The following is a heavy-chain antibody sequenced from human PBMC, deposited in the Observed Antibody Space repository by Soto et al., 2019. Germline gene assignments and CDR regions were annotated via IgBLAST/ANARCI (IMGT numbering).Heavy chain of an antibody. CDR1: GGSFSGYY. CDR2: INHSGST. V-gene: IGHV4-34*01. Sequence: QVQLQQWGAGLLKPSETLSLTCAVYGGSFSGYYWSWIRQPPGKGLEWIGEINHSGSTNYNPSLKSRATISVDPSTNQFSLKLSAVPAADTTVYYCARRLTMVRGGPDYWGQGTLVTVSS. CDR3: ARRLTMVRGGPDY. D-gene: IGHD3-10*01. J-gene: IGHJ4*02.